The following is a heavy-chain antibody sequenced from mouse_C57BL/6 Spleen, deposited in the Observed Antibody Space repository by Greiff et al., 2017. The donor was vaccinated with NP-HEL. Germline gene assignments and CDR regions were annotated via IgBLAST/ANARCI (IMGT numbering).Heavy chain of an antibody. D-gene: IGHD1-1*01. CDR2: ISYDGSN. CDR1: GYSITSGYY. Sequence: LKESGPGLVKPSQSLSLTCSVTGYSITSGYYWNWIRQFPGNKLEWMGYISYDGSNNYNTSLKNRISITRDTSKNQFFLKLNSVTTEDTATYYCASTVVARDWYFDVWGTGTTVTVSS. V-gene: IGHV3-6*01. J-gene: IGHJ1*03. CDR3: ASTVVARDWYFDV.